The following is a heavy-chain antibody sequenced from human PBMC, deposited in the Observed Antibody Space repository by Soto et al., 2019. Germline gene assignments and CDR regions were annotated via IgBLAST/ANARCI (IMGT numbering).Heavy chain of an antibody. D-gene: IGHD2-2*02. Sequence: PPETLSLTCTVSGRSISSAAYYWSWLRQHPGKGLEWIGYISHSGSTYYNPSLKSRVIISVDTSKNQFSLSLTSVTAADTAVYYCAREYTYGSNFFDCWGQGALVTVSS. V-gene: IGHV4-31*03. J-gene: IGHJ4*02. CDR1: GRSISSAAYY. CDR3: AREYTYGSNFFDC. CDR2: ISHSGST.